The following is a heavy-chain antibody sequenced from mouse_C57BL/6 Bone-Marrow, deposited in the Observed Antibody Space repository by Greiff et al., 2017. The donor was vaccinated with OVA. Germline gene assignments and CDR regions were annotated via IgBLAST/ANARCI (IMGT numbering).Heavy chain of an antibody. V-gene: IGHV1-50*01. CDR3: ARGDYYGSSWEFDY. Sequence: QVQLQQPGAELVKPGASVKLSCKASGYTFTSYWMQWVKQRPGQGLEWIGEIDPSDSYTNYNQKFKGKATLTVDTSSSTAYMQLSSLTSEDSAVYDGARGDYYGSSWEFDYWGQGTTLTVSS. J-gene: IGHJ2*01. CDR2: IDPSDSYT. CDR1: GYTFTSYW. D-gene: IGHD1-1*01.